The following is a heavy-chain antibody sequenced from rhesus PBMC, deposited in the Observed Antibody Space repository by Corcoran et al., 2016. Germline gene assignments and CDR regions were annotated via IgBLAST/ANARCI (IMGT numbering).Heavy chain of an antibody. V-gene: IGHV4-143*01. J-gene: IGHJ6*01. CDR1: GGSISGYYY. CDR2: IYGNSAST. CDR3: ARKTYFGLDS. Sequence: QVQLQESGPGLVKPSETLSLTCTVSGGSISGYYYWSWIRKPPGKGLEWIGGIYGNSASTYYNPSLKSRVTISKDTSKNQFSLKLSSMTAADTAVYYCARKTYFGLDSWGQGVVVTVS.